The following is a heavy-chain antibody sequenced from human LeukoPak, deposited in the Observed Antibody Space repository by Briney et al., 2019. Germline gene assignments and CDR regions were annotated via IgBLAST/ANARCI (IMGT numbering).Heavy chain of an antibody. CDR3: ARQKYDYGDPPAGFDY. Sequence: GESLKISCKGSGYSFTSYWISWVRQMPGKGLEWMGIIYPGDSDTRYSPSFQGQVTISADKSISTAYLQWSSLKASDTAMYYCARQKYDYGDPPAGFDYWGQGTLVTVSS. CDR1: GYSFTSYW. V-gene: IGHV5-51*01. CDR2: IYPGDSDT. J-gene: IGHJ4*02. D-gene: IGHD4-17*01.